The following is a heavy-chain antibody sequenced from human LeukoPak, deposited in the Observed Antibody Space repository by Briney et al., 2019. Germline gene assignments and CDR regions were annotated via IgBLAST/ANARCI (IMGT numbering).Heavy chain of an antibody. V-gene: IGHV4-30-4*01. CDR3: ARVPYYYGSGSYPN. J-gene: IGHJ4*02. CDR1: GGSISSGDYY. Sequence: SETLSLTCTVSGGSISSGDYYWSWIRQPPGKGLEWIGYIYYSGSTYYNPSLKSRVTISVDTSKNQFSLKLSSVTAADTAVYYCARVPYYYGSGSYPNWGQGTLVTVSS. CDR2: IYYSGST. D-gene: IGHD3-10*01.